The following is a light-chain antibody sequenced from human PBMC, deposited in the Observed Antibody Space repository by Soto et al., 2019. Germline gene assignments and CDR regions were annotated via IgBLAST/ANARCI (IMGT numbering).Light chain of an antibody. CDR2: EVS. J-gene: IGKJ5*01. CDR1: QRLLHITGETF. Sequence: DVVMTQTPRSRSAAPGRAGSISCRSSQRLLHITGETFLFWYLQKPGQSPQLLIYEVSTRVSGVPDRFSGSGSGTDFTLEISRAETDDVGIYYCMQSTQLPPTFGQGTRLEIK. V-gene: IGKV2D-29*02. CDR3: MQSTQLPPT.